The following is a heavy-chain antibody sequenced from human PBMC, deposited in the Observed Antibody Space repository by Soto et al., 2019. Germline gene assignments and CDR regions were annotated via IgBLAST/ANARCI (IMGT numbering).Heavy chain of an antibody. CDR2: IIPIFGTA. CDR1: GGTFSSYA. V-gene: IGHV1-69*06. J-gene: IGHJ6*02. Sequence: SVKVSCKASGGTFSSYAISWVRQAPGQGLEWMGGIIPIFGTANYAQKFQGRVTITADKSTSTAYMELSSLRSEDTAVYYCARVEYRVDFWSRYLGYGMDVWGQGTTVTVSS. CDR3: ARVEYRVDFWSRYLGYGMDV. D-gene: IGHD3-3*01.